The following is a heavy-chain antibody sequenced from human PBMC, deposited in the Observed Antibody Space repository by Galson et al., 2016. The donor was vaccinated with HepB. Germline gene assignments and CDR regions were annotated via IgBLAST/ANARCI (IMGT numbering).Heavy chain of an antibody. CDR1: GFTVSNNY. CDR3: VRGVYGDHGWFDY. Sequence: LRLSCAASGFTVSNNYMTWVRQAPGKGLEYVSVIYSGGITYYADSVKGRFTISRDNSQNSLFLQMNTLRAEDTAVYFCVRGVYGDHGWFDYWGQGTLVTVSS. CDR2: IYSGGIT. V-gene: IGHV3-66*02. J-gene: IGHJ4*02. D-gene: IGHD4-17*01.